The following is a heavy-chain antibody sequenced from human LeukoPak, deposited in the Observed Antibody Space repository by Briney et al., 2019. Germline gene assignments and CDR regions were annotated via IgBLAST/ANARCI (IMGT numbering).Heavy chain of an antibody. V-gene: IGHV3-30*03. D-gene: IGHD2/OR15-2a*01. CDR1: GFTSSGYV. Sequence: PGGSLRLSCAGSGFTSSGYVMHWVRQAPGKGLEWVAVISHDGLKTNSADSVKGRFTISRDNSKSTLNLQMNSLRAEDTAVYYCAMSPGDHGEYGLAYWGQGTLVTVST. J-gene: IGHJ4*02. CDR3: AMSPGDHGEYGLAY. CDR2: ISHDGLKT.